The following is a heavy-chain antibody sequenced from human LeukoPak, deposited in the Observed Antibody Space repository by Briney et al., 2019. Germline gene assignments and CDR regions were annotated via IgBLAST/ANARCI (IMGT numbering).Heavy chain of an antibody. D-gene: IGHD3-22*01. V-gene: IGHV4-39*07. Sequence: PSETLSLTCTISGDSIGRINYYWGWIRQPPGKGLEWIVSMSYSGHTYYNPSLKSRVTTSIDTSKNQFSLKLSSVTAADTAVYYCARVTGYMIEDYFDYWGQGTLVTVSS. CDR3: ARVTGYMIEDYFDY. CDR2: MSYSGHT. CDR1: GDSIGRINYY. J-gene: IGHJ4*02.